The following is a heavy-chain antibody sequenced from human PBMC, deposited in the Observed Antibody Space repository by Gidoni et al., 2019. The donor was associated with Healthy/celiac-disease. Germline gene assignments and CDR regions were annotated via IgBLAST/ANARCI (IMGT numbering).Heavy chain of an antibody. CDR1: GFTFSSYA. V-gene: IGHV3-23*01. D-gene: IGHD3-10*01. Sequence: EVQLLESGGGLVQPGGSLRLSCAASGFTFSSYAMSWVRQAPGKGLEWVSAISGSGGSTYYADSVKGRFTISRDNSKNTLYLQMNSLRAEDTAVYYCAKGSTGRRLLWFVNYFDYWGQGTLVTVSS. J-gene: IGHJ4*02. CDR2: ISGSGGST. CDR3: AKGSTGRRLLWFVNYFDY.